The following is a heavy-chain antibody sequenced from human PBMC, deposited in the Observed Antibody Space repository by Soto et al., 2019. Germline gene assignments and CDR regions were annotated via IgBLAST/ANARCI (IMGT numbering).Heavy chain of an antibody. Sequence: HPGGSMRLSCAASGLTFSSYGMDWVRQDQGKGLEWVSAIRVSGGSTYYADSVKGRFTISRDNSKNTLYLQMNSLRAEDTAVYYFAKSPIFPDTAMVTTFDYWGQGTLVTVSS. D-gene: IGHD5-18*01. CDR1: GLTFSSYG. CDR2: IRVSGGST. J-gene: IGHJ4*02. V-gene: IGHV3-23*01. CDR3: AKSPIFPDTAMVTTFDY.